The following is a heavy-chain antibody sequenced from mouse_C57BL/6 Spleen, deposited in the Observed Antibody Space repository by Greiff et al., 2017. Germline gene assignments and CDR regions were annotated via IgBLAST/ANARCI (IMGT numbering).Heavy chain of an antibody. V-gene: IGHV14-4*01. CDR2: IDPENGDT. J-gene: IGHJ2*01. D-gene: IGHD1-1*01. Sequence: VQLQQSGAELVRPGASVKLSCTASGFNIKDDYMHWVKQRPEQGLEWIGWIDPENGDTEYASKFQGKATITADTSSNTAYLQLSSLTSEDTAVYYCTTHYGSSYERGYWGQGTTLTVSS. CDR3: TTHYGSSYERGY. CDR1: GFNIKDDY.